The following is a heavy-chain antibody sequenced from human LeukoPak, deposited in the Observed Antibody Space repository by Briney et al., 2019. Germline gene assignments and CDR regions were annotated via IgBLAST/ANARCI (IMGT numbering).Heavy chain of an antibody. CDR2: IYSGGST. Sequence: PGGSLRLSCAASGFTVSSNYMSWVRQAPGKGLEWVSVIYSGGSTYYADSVKGRFTIFRDNSKNTLYLQMNSLRAEDTAVYYCASEGISSGYYDFDYWGQGTLVTVSS. V-gene: IGHV3-66*02. D-gene: IGHD3-22*01. CDR3: ASEGISSGYYDFDY. J-gene: IGHJ4*02. CDR1: GFTVSSNY.